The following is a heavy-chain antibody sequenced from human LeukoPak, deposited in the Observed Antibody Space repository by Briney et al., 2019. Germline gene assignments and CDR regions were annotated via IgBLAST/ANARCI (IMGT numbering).Heavy chain of an antibody. J-gene: IGHJ4*02. D-gene: IGHD6-6*01. CDR1: GGSISRYY. CDR2: IYYTGST. CDR3: ARWGSIAVARFDY. V-gene: IGHV4-59*01. Sequence: SETLSLTCTVSGGSISRYYWSWIRQPPGKGLKWIGYIYYTGSTNYNPSLTSRVNISVDTSKNQFSLNLTSVTAADTAVYYCARWGSIAVARFDYWGQGTLVTVSS.